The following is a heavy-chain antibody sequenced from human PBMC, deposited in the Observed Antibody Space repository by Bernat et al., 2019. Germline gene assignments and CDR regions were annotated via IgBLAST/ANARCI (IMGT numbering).Heavy chain of an antibody. CDR1: GGSFSGYY. D-gene: IGHD3-22*01. Sequence: QVQLQQWGAGLLKPSETLSLTCAVYGGSFSGYYWSWIRQPPGKGLEWIGEINHSGSTNYNPSLKSRVTISIGTSKNQFSLKLSSVTAADTAVYYWARGRPYYYDSSDYYSYFDYWGQGTLVTVSS. CDR2: INHSGST. J-gene: IGHJ4*02. V-gene: IGHV4-34*01. CDR3: ARGRPYYYDSSDYYSYFDY.